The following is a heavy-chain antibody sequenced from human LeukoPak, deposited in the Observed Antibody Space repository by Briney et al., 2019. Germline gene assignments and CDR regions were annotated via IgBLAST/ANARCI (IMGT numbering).Heavy chain of an antibody. Sequence: PGGSLRLSCAASGFTFSSYSMSWVRQAPGKGPEWVSYIGGRSSIIYYADSVKGRFTISRDNAKNSPYLQMTGLRAEDTAVYYCARDQSGHIAGGTDAFEIWGQGTMVTVSS. CDR1: GFTFSSYS. D-gene: IGHD1-26*01. J-gene: IGHJ3*02. CDR2: IGGRSSII. CDR3: ARDQSGHIAGGTDAFEI. V-gene: IGHV3-48*04.